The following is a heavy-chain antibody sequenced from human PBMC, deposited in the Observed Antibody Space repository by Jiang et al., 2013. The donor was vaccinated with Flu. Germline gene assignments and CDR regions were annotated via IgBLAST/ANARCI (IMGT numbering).Heavy chain of an antibody. J-gene: IGHJ6*02. V-gene: IGHV3-23*01. CDR1: TFSQLC. Sequence: TFSQLCHELGPARLQGRGVEWVSAISGSGGSTYYADSVKGRFTISRDNSKNTLYLQMNSLRAEDTAVYYCAKDRKGNYDFWSGYYTGYGMDVWGQGTTVTVSS. CDR2: ISGSGGST. CDR3: AKDRKGNYDFWSGYYTGYGMDV. D-gene: IGHD3-3*01.